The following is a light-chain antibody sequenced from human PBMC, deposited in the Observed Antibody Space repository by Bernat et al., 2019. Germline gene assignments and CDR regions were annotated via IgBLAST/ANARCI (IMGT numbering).Light chain of an antibody. V-gene: IGLV3-1*01. CDR1: KLGRKY. CDR2: LDD. Sequence: SYDLTQPPSVSVSPGQTASITCSGDKLGRKYASWYQQRAGQSPVVVIYLDDKRPSGIPERFSGSNSGNTATLTISGTQAMDEADYYCQAWDSNTVVFGGGTKLTVL. J-gene: IGLJ2*01. CDR3: QAWDSNTVV.